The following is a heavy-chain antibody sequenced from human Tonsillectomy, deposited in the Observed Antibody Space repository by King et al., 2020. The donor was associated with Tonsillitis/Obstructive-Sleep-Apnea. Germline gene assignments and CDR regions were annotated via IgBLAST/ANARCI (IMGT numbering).Heavy chain of an antibody. J-gene: IGHJ4*02. V-gene: IGHV3-48*02. CDR1: GFTFSTYS. Sequence: VQLVESGGGLVQPGGSLRLSCAASGFTFSTYSMNWVRQAPGKGLEWVSYISSISSNIYYADSVKGRFTISRDNAKNSLYLQMNSLRDEDTAVYYCARDLVGAAKPRLFDYWGQGTLVTVSS. CDR3: ARDLVGAAKPRLFDY. CDR2: ISSISSNI. D-gene: IGHD1-26*01.